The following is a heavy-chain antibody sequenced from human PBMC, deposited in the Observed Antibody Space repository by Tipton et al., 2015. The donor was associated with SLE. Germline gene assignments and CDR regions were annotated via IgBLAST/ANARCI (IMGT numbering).Heavy chain of an antibody. CDR3: ARPREGDPDAFDI. CDR1: GGSFSGYY. Sequence: TLSLTCAVYGGSFSGYYWSWIRQPPGKGLEWIGEINHSGSTNYNPSLKSRVPISVDTSKNQFSLKLSSVTAADTAVYYCARPREGDPDAFDIWGQGTMVTVSS. J-gene: IGHJ3*02. CDR2: INHSGST. V-gene: IGHV4-34*01. D-gene: IGHD3-16*01.